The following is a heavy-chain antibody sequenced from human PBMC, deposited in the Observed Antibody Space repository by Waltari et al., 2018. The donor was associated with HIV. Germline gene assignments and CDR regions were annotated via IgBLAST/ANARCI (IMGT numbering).Heavy chain of an antibody. J-gene: IGHJ6*02. CDR1: GYSFTSYW. V-gene: IGHV5-51*03. Sequence: EVQLVQSGAEVKQPGESLKISCKGSGYSFTSYWSGWGRSPLGTGLWWMGIIYPGDSDTRYSPSFQGQVTISADKSISTAYLQWSSLKASDTAMYYCARSGLDFDTYYYYGMDVWGQGTTVTVSS. CDR2: IYPGDSDT. CDR3: ARSGLDFDTYYYYGMDV. D-gene: IGHD3-10*01.